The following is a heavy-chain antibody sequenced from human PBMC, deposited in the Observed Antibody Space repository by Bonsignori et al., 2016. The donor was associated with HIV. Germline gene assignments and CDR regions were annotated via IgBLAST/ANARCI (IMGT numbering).Heavy chain of an antibody. V-gene: IGHV1-69-2*01. Sequence: ASVKVSCKVSGYTFTDYYMHWVQQAPGKGLEWMGLVDPEDGETIYAEKFQGRVTITADTSTDTAYMELSSLRSEDTAVYYCATSTGDNFDYWGQGTLVTVSS. J-gene: IGHJ4*02. CDR2: VDPEDGET. CDR3: ATSTGDNFDY. CDR1: GYTFTDYY. D-gene: IGHD7-27*01.